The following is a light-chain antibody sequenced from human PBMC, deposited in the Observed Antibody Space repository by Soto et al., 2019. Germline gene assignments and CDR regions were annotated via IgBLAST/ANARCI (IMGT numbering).Light chain of an antibody. CDR1: SSDVGGHNS. J-gene: IGLJ1*01. CDR3: SSYAGTYYYV. CDR2: EVS. V-gene: IGLV2-8*01. Sequence: QSALTQPSSASGSPGQSVTISCTGTSSDVGGHNSVSWYQHHPGKAPKLVIYEVSKRPSGVPDRFSGSKSANTASLTVSGLQADDEADYYCSSYAGTYYYVFGTGTKLTVL.